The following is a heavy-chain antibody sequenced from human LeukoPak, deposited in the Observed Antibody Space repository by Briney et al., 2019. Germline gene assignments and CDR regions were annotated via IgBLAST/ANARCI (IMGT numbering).Heavy chain of an antibody. CDR3: ATPLVLDYDISTGTDY. Sequence: GGSLRLSCAASGFTFSSYAMSWVRQAPGKGLEWVSAISGSGGSTYYADSVKGRFTISRDNSKNTLYLQMNSLRAEDTAVYYCATPLVLDYDISTGTDYWGQGTLVTVSS. CDR2: ISGSGGST. D-gene: IGHD3-9*01. CDR1: GFTFSSYA. V-gene: IGHV3-23*01. J-gene: IGHJ4*02.